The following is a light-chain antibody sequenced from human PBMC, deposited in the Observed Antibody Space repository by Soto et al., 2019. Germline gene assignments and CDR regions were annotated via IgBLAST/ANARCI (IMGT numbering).Light chain of an antibody. CDR2: GNS. J-gene: IGLJ3*02. CDR1: SSNIGAGYD. CDR3: QSYDSSLMRV. Sequence: QSVLTQPPSVSGAPGQRVTISCTGSSSNIGAGYDVHWYQQLPGTAPKLLIYGNSNRPSGVPDRFSGSKSGTSASLAITGLQAEDEADYYCQSYDSSLMRVFGGGTNSPS. V-gene: IGLV1-40*01.